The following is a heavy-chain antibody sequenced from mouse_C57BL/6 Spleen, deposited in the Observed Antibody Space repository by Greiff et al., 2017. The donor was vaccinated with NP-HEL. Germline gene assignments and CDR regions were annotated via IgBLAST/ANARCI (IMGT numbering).Heavy chain of an antibody. CDR1: GYTFTDYE. CDR2: IDPETGGT. V-gene: IGHV1-15*01. D-gene: IGHD1-1*01. Sequence: VQLKQSGAELVRPGASVTLSCKASGYTFTDYEMHWVKQTPVHGLEWIGAIDPETGGTAYNQKFKGKAILTADKSSSTAYMELRSLTSEDSAVYYCTRVITTVVAKGYGMDYWGQGTSVTVSS. J-gene: IGHJ4*01. CDR3: TRVITTVVAKGYGMDY.